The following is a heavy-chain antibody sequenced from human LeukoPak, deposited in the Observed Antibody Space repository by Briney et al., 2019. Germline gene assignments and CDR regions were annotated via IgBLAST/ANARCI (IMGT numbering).Heavy chain of an antibody. CDR1: GFTFSSYA. V-gene: IGHV3-23*01. D-gene: IGHD3-22*01. J-gene: IGHJ4*02. CDR3: AKSTGDYYDSSALGY. CDR2: ISGSGGST. Sequence: GGSLRLSCAASGFTFSSYAMSWVRQAPGKGLEWVSAISGSGGSTYYADSVKGRSTISRDNSKNTLYLQMNSLRAEDTAVYYCAKSTGDYYDSSALGYWGQGTLVTVSS.